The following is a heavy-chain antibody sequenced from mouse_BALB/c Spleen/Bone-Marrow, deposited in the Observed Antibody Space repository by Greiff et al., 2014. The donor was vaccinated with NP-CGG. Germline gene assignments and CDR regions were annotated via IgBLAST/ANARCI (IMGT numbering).Heavy chain of an antibody. D-gene: IGHD2-10*02. V-gene: IGHV1-14*01. CDR2: IHPYNDGT. Sequence: EVKLQESGPEPVKPEASVKMSCKASGYTFTSYVMHWVKQMPGQGLEWIGYIHPYNDGTKYNERFKGKATLTSDKSSSTAYMELSSLTSEDSAVYYCARTILGYYFDYWGQGTTLTVSS. CDR3: ARTILGYYFDY. CDR1: GYTFTSYV. J-gene: IGHJ2*01.